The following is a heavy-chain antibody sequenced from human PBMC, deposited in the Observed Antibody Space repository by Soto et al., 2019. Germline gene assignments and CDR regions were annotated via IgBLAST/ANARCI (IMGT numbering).Heavy chain of an antibody. V-gene: IGHV3-23*01. J-gene: IGHJ4*02. D-gene: IGHD3-16*01. CDR2: LYGSGRGI. CDR1: GFTFGSYA. CDR3: AKDAVPGDGVWLAHD. Sequence: EVQLLESGGGLVQPGGSLRLSCTASGFTFGSYAMIWFRQVPGKGLELVSGLYGSGRGIHYADSVKGRFTISRDNSADSVYLQMNSLRVADTAVYYCAKDAVPGDGVWLAHDWGQGTVVTVSS.